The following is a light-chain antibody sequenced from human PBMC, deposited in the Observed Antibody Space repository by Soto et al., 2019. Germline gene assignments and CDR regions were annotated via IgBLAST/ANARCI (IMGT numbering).Light chain of an antibody. Sequence: QSVLTQPPSASGTPGQTVTISSSGSSSNIGTNYVFWYQHLLGTAPKLLIYGNNQRPSGVPDRFSGSRSGTSASLAISGLRPEDEADYYCAVWDDSLSGVVFGGGTKVTVL. CDR3: AVWDDSLSGVV. CDR1: SSNIGTNY. J-gene: IGLJ3*02. CDR2: GNN. V-gene: IGLV1-47*01.